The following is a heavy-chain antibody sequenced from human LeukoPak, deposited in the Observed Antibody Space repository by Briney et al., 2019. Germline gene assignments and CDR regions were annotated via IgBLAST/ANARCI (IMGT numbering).Heavy chain of an antibody. D-gene: IGHD4-4*01. CDR2: INHSGST. J-gene: IGHJ6*02. Sequence: SGTLSLTCAVYGGSFSGYYWSWIRQPPGKGLEWIGEINHSGSTNYNPSLKSRVTISVDTSKNQFSLKLSSVTAADTAVYYCARGPGSTVTLYYYYGMDVWGQGTTVTVSS. CDR1: GGSFSGYY. CDR3: ARGPGSTVTLYYYYGMDV. V-gene: IGHV4-34*01.